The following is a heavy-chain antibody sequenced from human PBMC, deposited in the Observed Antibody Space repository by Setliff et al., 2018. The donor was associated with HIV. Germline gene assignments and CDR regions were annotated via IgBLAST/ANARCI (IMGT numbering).Heavy chain of an antibody. CDR3: ARDKTPIFGVVIATNWFDP. V-gene: IGHV1-69*05. Sequence: SVKVSCKASGGSFSSYAISWVRQAPGQGLEWMGRIIPIFGTAKYAQKFQGRVTMTRDTSTTTVYMELRSLRSEDTAVYYCARDKTPIFGVVIATNWFDPWGQGTLVTVSS. CDR2: IIPIFGTA. J-gene: IGHJ5*02. D-gene: IGHD3-3*01. CDR1: GGSFSSYA.